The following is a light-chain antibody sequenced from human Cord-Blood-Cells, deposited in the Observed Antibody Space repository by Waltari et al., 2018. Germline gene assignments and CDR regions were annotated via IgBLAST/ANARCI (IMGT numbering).Light chain of an antibody. CDR2: DVS. V-gene: IGLV2-14*01. J-gene: IGLJ3*02. CDR3: SSYTSSSTWV. Sequence: QSALTQPASVSGSPGQSTTISCTGTSSDVGCYNYVSWYQQHPGKAPKLMIYDVSNRPSGVSNRFSGSTSGNTASLTISGLQAEDEADYYCSSYTSSSTWVFGGGTKLAV. CDR1: SSDVGCYNY.